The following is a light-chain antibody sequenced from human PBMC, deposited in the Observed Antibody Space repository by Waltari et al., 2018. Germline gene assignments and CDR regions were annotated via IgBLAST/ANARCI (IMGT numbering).Light chain of an antibody. Sequence: DIVMTQSPDSLAVSLGERATINCKSSQSVLYSSNNKNYLAWYQQKPGQPPKLIIYWASTRESGVPDRFSGSGSGTDFTLTISSLQPEDFATYYCQQSYSTLTWTFGQGTKVEIK. CDR3: QQSYSTLTWT. J-gene: IGKJ1*01. CDR2: WAS. CDR1: QSVLYSSNNKNY. V-gene: IGKV4-1*01.